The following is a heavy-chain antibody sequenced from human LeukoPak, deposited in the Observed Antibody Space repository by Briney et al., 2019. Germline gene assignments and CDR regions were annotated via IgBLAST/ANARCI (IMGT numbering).Heavy chain of an antibody. CDR2: ISAYNGNT. CDR3: ARTGIAAHAARY. V-gene: IGHV1-18*01. Sequence: ASVKVSCKASGYTFTSYGISWVRQAPGQGLEWMGWISAYNGNTNYAQKFQGRVTMTRDTSISTAYMELSRLRSDDTAVYYCARTGIAAHAARYWGQGTLVTVSS. J-gene: IGHJ4*02. CDR1: GYTFTSYG. D-gene: IGHD6-13*01.